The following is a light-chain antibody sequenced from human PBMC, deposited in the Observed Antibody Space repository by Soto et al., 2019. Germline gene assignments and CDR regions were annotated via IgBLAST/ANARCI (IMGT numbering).Light chain of an antibody. Sequence: EIVLTQSPVTLSLSPGERATLSCRASQSVNSNYLAWYQQKPGQAPRLLIYGASRRATGIPDRFSGSGSGTDFTLTISRLEPEDFAVYYCQRYGSSPRWTFGQGTEVEIK. V-gene: IGKV3-20*01. J-gene: IGKJ1*01. CDR2: GAS. CDR1: QSVNSNY. CDR3: QRYGSSPRWT.